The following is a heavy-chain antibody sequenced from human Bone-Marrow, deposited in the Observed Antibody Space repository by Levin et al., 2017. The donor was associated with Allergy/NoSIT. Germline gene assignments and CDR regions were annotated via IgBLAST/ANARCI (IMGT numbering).Heavy chain of an antibody. Sequence: GGSLRLSCAASGFSFSGYSMNWVRQAPGRGLEWVSSISYTSNYIYYADSVKGRFTISRDNAKNSLYLQMNSLRAEDTAVYYCSAPPHLAATDGVHFDYWGQGTLVTVSS. CDR2: ISYTSNYI. D-gene: IGHD6-13*01. J-gene: IGHJ4*02. CDR1: GFSFSGYS. CDR3: SAPPHLAATDGVHFDY. V-gene: IGHV3-21*01.